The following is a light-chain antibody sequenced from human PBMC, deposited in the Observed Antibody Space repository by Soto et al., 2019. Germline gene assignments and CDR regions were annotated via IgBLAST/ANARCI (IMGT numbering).Light chain of an antibody. V-gene: IGLV2-14*03. CDR3: SSFARSNSYV. CDR1: SSDVGAYNY. J-gene: IGLJ1*01. CDR2: DVS. Sequence: QSVLTQPASVSGSPGQSITISCTGTSSDVGAYNYVSWYQQHPGKVPKLMIYDVSDRPSGVSNRFSGSKSGNTASLTISWRQAEDEADYYCSSFARSNSYVFGPGTKLTVL.